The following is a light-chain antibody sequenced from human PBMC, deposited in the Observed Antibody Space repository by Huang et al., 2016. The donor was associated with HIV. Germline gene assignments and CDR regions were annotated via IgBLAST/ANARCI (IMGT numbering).Light chain of an antibody. Sequence: DVVMTQSPLSLPVTLGQPASISCRSSQRLVHNDGNTYLNWFQQRPGQSPRRLIYKVSNRDSGVPDRLSGSGSGTDFTLKISRVEAEDVGVYYCMQGTHWPLTFGPGTKVDIK. CDR3: MQGTHWPLT. V-gene: IGKV2-30*02. J-gene: IGKJ3*01. CDR1: QRLVHNDGNTY. CDR2: KVS.